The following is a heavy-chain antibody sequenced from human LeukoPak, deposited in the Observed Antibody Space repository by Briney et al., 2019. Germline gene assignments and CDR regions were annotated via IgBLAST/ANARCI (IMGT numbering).Heavy chain of an antibody. J-gene: IGHJ4*02. V-gene: IGHV3-21*01. CDR2: ISSSSSYI. Sequence: PGGSLRLSRAASGFTFSSYSMNWVRQAPGKGLEWVSSISSSSSYIYYADSVKGRFTISRDNAKNSLYLQMNSLRAEDTAVYYCASPYSSRWYELCYWGQGTLVTVSS. CDR1: GFTFSSYS. CDR3: ASPYSSRWYELCY. D-gene: IGHD6-13*01.